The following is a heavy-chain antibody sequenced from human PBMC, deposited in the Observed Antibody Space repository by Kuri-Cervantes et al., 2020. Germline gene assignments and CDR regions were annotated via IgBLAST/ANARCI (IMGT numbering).Heavy chain of an antibody. CDR2: IYSGGST. CDR3: ARVEPRYGDFFDY. V-gene: IGHV3-53*01. CDR1: GFTVSSNY. Sequence: GESLKISCAAPGFTVSSNYMSWVRQAPGKGLEWVSVIYSGGSTYYADSVKGRFTISRDNSKNTLYLQMNSLRAEDTAVYYCARVEPRYGDFFDYWGQGTLVTVSS. D-gene: IGHD4-17*01. J-gene: IGHJ4*02.